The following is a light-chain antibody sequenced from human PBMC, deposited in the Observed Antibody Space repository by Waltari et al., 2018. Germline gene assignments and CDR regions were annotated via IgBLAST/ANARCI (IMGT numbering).Light chain of an antibody. CDR3: CSFVAGSSWV. CDR1: TSDVGSYNL. V-gene: IGLV2-23*02. CDR2: EVT. Sequence: QSALTQPASVSGSPGQSITISCPGSTSDVGSYNLVPWYQFHPGKAPQLMIYEVTKRPSGISTRFSGSKSGNTASLTISGLRAEDEAEYFCCSFVAGSSWVFGGGTKLTV. J-gene: IGLJ3*02.